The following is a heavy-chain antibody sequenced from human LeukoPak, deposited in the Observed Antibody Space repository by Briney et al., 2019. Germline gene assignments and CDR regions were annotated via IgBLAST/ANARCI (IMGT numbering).Heavy chain of an antibody. CDR1: GGSISSDNW. CDR3: ARDPYCGGDCYYYYGMDV. Sequence: SETLSLTCAVSGGSISSDNWWSWVRQPPGKGLEWIGEIYHSGSTNYNPSLQSRVTISVDTSKNQFSLKLNSVTAADTAVYYCARDPYCGGDCYYYYGMDVWGQGTTVTVSS. D-gene: IGHD2-21*02. V-gene: IGHV4-4*02. J-gene: IGHJ6*02. CDR2: IYHSGST.